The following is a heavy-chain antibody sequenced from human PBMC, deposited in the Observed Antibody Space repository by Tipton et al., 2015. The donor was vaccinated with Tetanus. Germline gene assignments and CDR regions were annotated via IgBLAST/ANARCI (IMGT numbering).Heavy chain of an antibody. CDR1: GYTFTGYY. J-gene: IGHJ4*02. CDR2: INPNSGGT. Sequence: QMQLVQSGAEVKKPGASVKVSCKASGYTFTGYYMHWVRQAPGQGLEWMGWINPNSGGTNYAQKFQGWVPMTRDTSISTAYMELSRLRSGDTAVYYCARANHPGGGSYSQNFDYWGQGTLVTVSS. CDR3: ARANHPGGGSYSQNFDY. D-gene: IGHD1-26*01. V-gene: IGHV1-2*04.